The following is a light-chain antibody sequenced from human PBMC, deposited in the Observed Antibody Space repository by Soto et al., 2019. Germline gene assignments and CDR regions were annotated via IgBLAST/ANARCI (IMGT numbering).Light chain of an antibody. V-gene: IGKV3-11*01. J-gene: IGKJ1*01. CDR1: QSVSSY. CDR2: DAS. Sequence: EIVLTQSPCTVSLSPGERATLSCRASQSVSSYLAWYQQKPGQAPRLLIYDASNRATGIPARFSGSGSGTDFTLTISSLEPEDFAVYYCQQRSNWPRTFGQGTKVDI. CDR3: QQRSNWPRT.